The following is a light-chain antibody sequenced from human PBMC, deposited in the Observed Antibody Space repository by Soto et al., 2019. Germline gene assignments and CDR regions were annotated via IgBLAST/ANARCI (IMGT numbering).Light chain of an antibody. CDR1: SSNIGAGSD. CDR3: APWDDSQNGGV. CDR2: SNI. Sequence: QPVLTQPPSVSGAPGQRVTISCTGSSSNIGAGSDVHWYQQLPGTAPKLLIYSNIQRPPGVPDRFSGSKSGTSASLAIGGVQFRDEADYYFAPWDDSQNGGVFGGGTKLTV. J-gene: IGLJ3*02. V-gene: IGLV1-40*01.